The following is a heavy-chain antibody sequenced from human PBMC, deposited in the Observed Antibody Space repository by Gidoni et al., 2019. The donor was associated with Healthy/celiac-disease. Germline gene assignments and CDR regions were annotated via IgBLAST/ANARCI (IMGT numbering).Heavy chain of an antibody. D-gene: IGHD3-3*01. V-gene: IGHV4-59*01. Sequence: QVQLQESGPGLVKPSETLSLTCTVSGGSISSYYWSWIRQPPGKGLEWIGYIYYSGSTNYNPSLKSRVTISVDTSKNQFSLKLSSVTAADTAVYYCATQSNDFWSGYYGYYYYYYMDVWGKGTTVTVSS. CDR1: GGSISSYY. CDR2: IYYSGST. J-gene: IGHJ6*03. CDR3: ATQSNDFWSGYYGYYYYYYMDV.